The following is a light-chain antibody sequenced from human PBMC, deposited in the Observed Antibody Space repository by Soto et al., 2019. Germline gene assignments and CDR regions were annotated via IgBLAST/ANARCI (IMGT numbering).Light chain of an antibody. Sequence: QSALPQPASVSGSPGQSITISCTGTSSDVGGFNYVSWYQHYPGEAPKLLIYEVSNRPSGVSSRFSGSKSGNTASLTISGLQADYEGDYYFSSFTTSNTWVFGGGTKLTVL. CDR1: SSDVGGFNY. J-gene: IGLJ3*02. CDR2: EVS. CDR3: SSFTTSNTWV. V-gene: IGLV2-14*01.